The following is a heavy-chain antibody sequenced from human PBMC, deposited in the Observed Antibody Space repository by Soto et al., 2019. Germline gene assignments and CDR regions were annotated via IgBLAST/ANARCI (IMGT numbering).Heavy chain of an antibody. Sequence: PSETLSLTCAVYGGSFSSSYWSWIRQPPGKGLEWIGYIYNSGSTTYNPSLKSRVTISVDTSKNQFSLKLSSVTAADTAVYYCARRYSYGHFDYWGQGTLVTVSS. V-gene: IGHV4-59*08. D-gene: IGHD5-18*01. J-gene: IGHJ4*02. CDR3: ARRYSYGHFDY. CDR1: GGSFSSSY. CDR2: IYNSGST.